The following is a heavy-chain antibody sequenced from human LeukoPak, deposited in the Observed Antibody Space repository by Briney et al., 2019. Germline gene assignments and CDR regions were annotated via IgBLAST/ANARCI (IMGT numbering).Heavy chain of an antibody. J-gene: IGHJ4*02. Sequence: GGSLRLSCAASGFTFNNYGMHWARQAPGKGLEWVAVISYDGRNKHYPDSVKGRFTISRDISTDTLWLQMDSLRTEDTAVYYCAKGPLRGTAAAIDYWGQGTLVTVSS. V-gene: IGHV3-30*18. CDR2: ISYDGRNK. CDR3: AKGPLRGTAAAIDY. CDR1: GFTFNNYG. D-gene: IGHD2-2*01.